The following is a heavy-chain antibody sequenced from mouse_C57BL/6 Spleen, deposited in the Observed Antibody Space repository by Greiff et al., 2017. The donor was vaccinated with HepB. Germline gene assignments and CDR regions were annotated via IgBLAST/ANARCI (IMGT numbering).Heavy chain of an antibody. D-gene: IGHD2-2*01. V-gene: IGHV1-50*01. Sequence: QVQLQQPGAELVKPGASVKLSCKASGYTFTSYWMQWVKQRPGQGLEWIGEIDPSDSYTNYNQKFKGKATLTVDTSSSTAYMQLSSLTSEDSAVYDCARWLPSYYYAMDYWGQGTSVTVSS. J-gene: IGHJ4*01. CDR1: GYTFTSYW. CDR2: IDPSDSYT. CDR3: ARWLPSYYYAMDY.